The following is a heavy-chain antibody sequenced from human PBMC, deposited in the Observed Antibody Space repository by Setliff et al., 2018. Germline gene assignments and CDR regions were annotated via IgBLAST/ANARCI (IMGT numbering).Heavy chain of an antibody. CDR3: TRDYGFCSGGSCSYYGMDV. D-gene: IGHD2-15*01. Sequence: PGGSLRLSCAASGFTFSSYWMHWVRQAPGKGLVWVSRINSDGSSTSYADSVKGRFTISRDNAKNTLYLQMNSLRADDTAVYYCTRDYGFCSGGSCSYYGMDVRGQGTTVTVS. CDR1: GFTFSSYW. CDR2: INSDGSST. J-gene: IGHJ6*02. V-gene: IGHV3-74*01.